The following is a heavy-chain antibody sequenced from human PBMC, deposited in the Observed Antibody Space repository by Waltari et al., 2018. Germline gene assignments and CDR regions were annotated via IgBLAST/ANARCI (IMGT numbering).Heavy chain of an antibody. D-gene: IGHD1-26*01. CDR2: IYYSGST. Sequence: QLQLQESGPGLVKPSETLSLTCTVSGGSISSSSYYWGWIRQPPGKGLEWIGSIYYSGSTYYNPSLKSRVTISVDTSKNQFSLKLSSVTAADTAVYYCARDQGVGALGYWGQGTLVTVSS. CDR3: ARDQGVGALGY. J-gene: IGHJ4*02. V-gene: IGHV4-39*07. CDR1: GGSISSSSYY.